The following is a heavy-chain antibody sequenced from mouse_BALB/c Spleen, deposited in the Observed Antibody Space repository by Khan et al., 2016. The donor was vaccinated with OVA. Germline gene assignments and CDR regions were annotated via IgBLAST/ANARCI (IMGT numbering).Heavy chain of an antibody. CDR2: INPSTDYA. J-gene: IGHJ3*01. V-gene: IGHV1-4*01. Sequence: QVRLQQSGAELARPGASVKMSCKTSGYTFTNYMMHWVKQRPGQGLEWIGYINPSTDYANYNQKFKDKATLTADKSSSTAYMQLSSLTSEDFAVYYCASYYRYPAWFAYWGQGTLVTVSA. CDR1: GYTFTNYM. D-gene: IGHD2-14*01. CDR3: ASYYRYPAWFAY.